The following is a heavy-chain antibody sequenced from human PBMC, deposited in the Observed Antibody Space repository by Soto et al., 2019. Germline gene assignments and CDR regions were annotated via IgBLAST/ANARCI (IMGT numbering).Heavy chain of an antibody. D-gene: IGHD2-15*01. J-gene: IGHJ4*02. CDR3: ARRYCSGGSCPTGFDY. Sequence: PGESLKISCKGSGYSFTSYWIGRVRQMPGKGLEWMGIIYPGDSDTRYSPSFQGQVTISADKSISTAYLQWSSLKASDTAMYYCARRYCSGGSCPTGFDYWGQGTLVTVSS. CDR2: IYPGDSDT. V-gene: IGHV5-51*01. CDR1: GYSFTSYW.